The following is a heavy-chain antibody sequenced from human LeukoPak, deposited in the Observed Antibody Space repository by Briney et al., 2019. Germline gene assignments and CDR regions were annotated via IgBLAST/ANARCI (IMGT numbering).Heavy chain of an antibody. CDR3: ASSAYSGRNYYGMDV. Sequence: AGGSLRLSCTASGYTFGDYAMSWFRQAPGKGLEWVGFIRSKAYGGTTEYAAPVKDRFTISRDDSKSIAYLQMNSLKTEDTAVYYCASSAYSGRNYYGMDVWGQGTTVTVSS. V-gene: IGHV3-49*03. D-gene: IGHD1-26*01. J-gene: IGHJ6*02. CDR2: IRSKAYGGTT. CDR1: GYTFGDYA.